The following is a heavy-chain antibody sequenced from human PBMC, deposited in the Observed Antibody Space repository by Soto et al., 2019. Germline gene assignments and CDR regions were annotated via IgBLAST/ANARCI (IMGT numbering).Heavy chain of an antibody. CDR1: GFTFSSYD. J-gene: IGHJ4*02. Sequence: EVELLESGGDLVQPGGSLRLSCAASGFTFSSYDMNWVRQAPGKGLEWVSAIGVYANTYYADSVKGRFTISRDDSRNTVHLQLHSPRVDDTAVYYCAKESTVGSPGDYFDSWGQGTLVTVSS. CDR2: IGVYANT. V-gene: IGHV3-23*01. CDR3: AKESTVGSPGDYFDS. D-gene: IGHD1-26*01.